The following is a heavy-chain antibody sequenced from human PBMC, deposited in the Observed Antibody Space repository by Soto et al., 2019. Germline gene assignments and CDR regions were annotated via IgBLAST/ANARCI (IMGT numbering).Heavy chain of an antibody. D-gene: IGHD3-22*01. CDR1: GFTFSSYA. Sequence: GGSLRLSCVASGFTFSSYAMSWVRQAPGKGLEWVSAISGSGGSTYYADSVKGRFTISRDNSKNTLYLQMNSLRAEDTAVYYCAKGGSTYYYDSSGPSHFDYWGQGTLVTVSS. J-gene: IGHJ4*02. V-gene: IGHV3-23*01. CDR2: ISGSGGST. CDR3: AKGGSTYYYDSSGPSHFDY.